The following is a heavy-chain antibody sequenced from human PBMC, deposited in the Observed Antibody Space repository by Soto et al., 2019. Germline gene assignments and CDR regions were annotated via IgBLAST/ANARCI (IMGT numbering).Heavy chain of an antibody. CDR2: ISTYNGNT. J-gene: IGHJ4*02. V-gene: IGHV1-18*01. D-gene: IGHD3-16*01. CDR1: GYTFTSYG. Sequence: QVQLVQSGAEVKKPGASVKVSCKASGYTFTSYGISWVRQAPGQGLEWMGWISTYNGNTNYAQKLQGRVTMTTDTSTSTAYMELRSLRSDDTAVYYCARSDSVWGRGDYFDYWGQGTLVTVSS. CDR3: ARSDSVWGRGDYFDY.